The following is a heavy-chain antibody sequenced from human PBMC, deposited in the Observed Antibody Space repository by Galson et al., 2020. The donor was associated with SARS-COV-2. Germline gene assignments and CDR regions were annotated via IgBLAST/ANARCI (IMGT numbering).Heavy chain of an antibody. D-gene: IGHD6-19*01. CDR3: ARVAGIPYYYHYGMDV. Sequence: ASVKVSCKASGYTFTSYAMHWVRQAPGQRLAWMGWINAGNGNIKYSQTFQGRVTITRDTFATTAYMELSSLRSEDTAVYYCARVAGIPYYYHYGMDVWGQGTTVTVSS. CDR2: INAGNGNI. CDR1: GYTFTSYA. V-gene: IGHV1-3*01. J-gene: IGHJ6*02.